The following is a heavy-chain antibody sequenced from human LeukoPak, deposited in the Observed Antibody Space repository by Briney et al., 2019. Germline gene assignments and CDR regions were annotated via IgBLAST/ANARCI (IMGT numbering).Heavy chain of an antibody. Sequence: PGGSLRLSCVACGFSFSDYYMSWIRQAPGRGLECISYISGSGSDLYYADSVKGRFTISRDNANNSLYLQMNSLRAEDTAVYYCARSIGSYYTMDVWGQGTTVTVSS. D-gene: IGHD5-12*01. V-gene: IGHV3-11*01. CDR3: ARSIGSYYTMDV. CDR1: GFSFSDYY. CDR2: ISGSGSDL. J-gene: IGHJ6*02.